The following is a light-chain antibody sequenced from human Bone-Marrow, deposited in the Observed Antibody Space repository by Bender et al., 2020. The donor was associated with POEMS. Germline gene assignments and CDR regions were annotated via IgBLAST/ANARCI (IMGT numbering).Light chain of an antibody. CDR1: NIENKP. J-gene: IGLJ1*01. CDR2: DDR. Sequence: SYVLTQPPSVSVAPGKTATITCAADNIENKPVHWYQQKPGQAPVLVVYDDRDRPSGIPERFSGSNSGNTATLTISRVEAGDEADYYCQVWDRSDGYLCVFGTGTKVTVL. V-gene: IGLV3-21*03. CDR3: QVWDRSDGYLCV.